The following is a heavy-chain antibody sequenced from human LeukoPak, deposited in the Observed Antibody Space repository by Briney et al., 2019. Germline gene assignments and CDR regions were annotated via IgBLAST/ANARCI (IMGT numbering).Heavy chain of an antibody. D-gene: IGHD6-6*01. CDR2: INPNSGGT. J-gene: IGHJ4*02. CDR1: GYTFTGYY. V-gene: IGHV1-2*02. Sequence: ASVKVSCKASGYTFTGYYMHWVRQAPGQGLEWMGWINPNSGGTNYAQKFQGRVTMTRHTSISTAYMELSRLRSDDTAVYYCARADEYSSSSYFDYWGQGTLVTVSS. CDR3: ARADEYSSSSYFDY.